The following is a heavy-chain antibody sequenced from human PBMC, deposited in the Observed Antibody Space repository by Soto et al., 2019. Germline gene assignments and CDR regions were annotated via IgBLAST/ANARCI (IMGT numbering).Heavy chain of an antibody. CDR1: GYSFAGYW. CDR3: ARQIYDSDTGPNFQYYFDS. V-gene: IGHV5-10-1*01. J-gene: IGHJ4*02. Sequence: PXESLKISCKGYGYSFAGYWITWVRQNPGKGLEWMGRIDPSDSQTYYSPSFRGHVTISVTKSITTVFLQWSSLRASDTAMYYCARQIYDSDTGPNFQYYFDSWGQGTPVRVSS. CDR2: IDPSDSQT. D-gene: IGHD3-22*01.